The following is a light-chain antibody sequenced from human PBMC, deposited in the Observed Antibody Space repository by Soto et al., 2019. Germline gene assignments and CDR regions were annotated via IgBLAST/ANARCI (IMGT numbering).Light chain of an antibody. J-gene: IGLJ1*01. Sequence: QAVLTQPPSVSGAPGQRVTISCTGSNPNNGASFVVHWYQQLPGTAPKLLIYGNSNRPSGVPDRFSGSKSGTSASLAITGLQAEDEADYYCQSYDSSLSALYVFGTGTKVTVL. V-gene: IGLV1-40*01. CDR1: NPNNGASFV. CDR2: GNS. CDR3: QSYDSSLSALYV.